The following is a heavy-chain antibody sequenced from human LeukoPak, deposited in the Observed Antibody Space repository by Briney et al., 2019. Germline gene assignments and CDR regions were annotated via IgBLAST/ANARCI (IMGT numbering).Heavy chain of an antibody. CDR3: ARIQGPYSGSVRVVLVDY. Sequence: PGGSLRLSCAASGFTFSSYAMSWVRQAPGKGLEWVSSISGSGGTTYSADSVKGRFTVSRDNSKNTLSLQMNSLRAEDTALYYCARIQGPYSGSVRVVLVDYWGQGTLVTVSS. CDR2: ISGSGGTT. CDR1: GFTFSSYA. J-gene: IGHJ4*02. V-gene: IGHV3-23*01. D-gene: IGHD1-26*01.